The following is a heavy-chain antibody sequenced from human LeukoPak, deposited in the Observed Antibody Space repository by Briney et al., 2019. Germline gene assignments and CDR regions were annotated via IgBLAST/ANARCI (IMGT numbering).Heavy chain of an antibody. CDR1: GYTFTGYY. CDR2: INPNSGGT. Sequence: GASVKVSCKASGYTFTGYYMHWVRQAPGQGLEWMGWINPNSGGTNYAQKFQGRVTMTRDTSISTAYMELSRLRSDDKAVYYCARDRYCSSTSCYTREYYYYGMDVWGQGTTVTVSS. J-gene: IGHJ6*02. D-gene: IGHD2-2*02. CDR3: ARDRYCSSTSCYTREYYYYGMDV. V-gene: IGHV1-2*02.